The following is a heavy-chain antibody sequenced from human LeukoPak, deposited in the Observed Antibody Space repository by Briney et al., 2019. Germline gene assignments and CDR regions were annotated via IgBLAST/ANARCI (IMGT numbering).Heavy chain of an antibody. Sequence: GGSLRLSCVASGFSFRNYAMSWVRQAPGKGLEWVSVFSGRDSTTDYADSVRGRFTISRDNSKNTLYLQMNSLRVDDTAVYYCAKDSSISRYQHWGQGTLVTVSS. V-gene: IGHV3-23*01. CDR3: AKDSSISRYQH. J-gene: IGHJ1*01. D-gene: IGHD6-13*01. CDR2: FSGRDSTT. CDR1: GFSFRNYA.